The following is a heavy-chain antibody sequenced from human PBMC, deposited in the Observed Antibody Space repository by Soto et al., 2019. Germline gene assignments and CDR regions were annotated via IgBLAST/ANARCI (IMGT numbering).Heavy chain of an antibody. CDR1: GFTFSNYA. J-gene: IGHJ4*02. V-gene: IGHV3-23*01. D-gene: IGHD1-1*01. CDR3: AKSLRTAAFDY. CDR2: ISSTGSST. Sequence: VQLLESGGGLVQRGGSLRLSCAASGFTFSNYAMTWVRQAPGKGLEWVSLISSTGSSTYYADSVKGRFTISRDNSKNTLSLQINSLRAEDTAVYYCAKSLRTAAFDYWGQGALVTVFS.